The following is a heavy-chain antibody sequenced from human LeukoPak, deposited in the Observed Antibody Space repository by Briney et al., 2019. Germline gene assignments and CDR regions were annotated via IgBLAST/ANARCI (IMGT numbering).Heavy chain of an antibody. CDR3: VRGFTSMFTYYYYMDV. CDR2: ISHSGSTK. CDR1: GFTFSDYY. Sequence: GGSLRLSCAASGFTFSDYYMTWIRQAPGKGLEWLSFISHSGSTKYYADSVKGRFTISRDNARNSLDLQMNSLRAEDTAVYFCVRGFTSMFTYYYYMDVWGKGTTVTVSS. D-gene: IGHD5-18*01. V-gene: IGHV3-11*04. J-gene: IGHJ6*03.